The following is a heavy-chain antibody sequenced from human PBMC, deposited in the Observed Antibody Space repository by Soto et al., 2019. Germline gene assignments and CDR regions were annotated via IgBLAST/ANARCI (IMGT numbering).Heavy chain of an antibody. CDR3: ARGGYDILTGHNNWFDP. D-gene: IGHD3-9*01. CDR1: GFTFSSYG. CDR2: IWYDGSNK. Sequence: GGSLRLSCAASGFTFSSYGMHWVRQAPGKGLEWVAVIWYDGSNKYYADSVKGRFTISRDNSKNTLYLQMNSLRAEDTAVYYCARGGYDILTGHNNWFDPWGQGTLVTVSS. V-gene: IGHV3-33*01. J-gene: IGHJ5*02.